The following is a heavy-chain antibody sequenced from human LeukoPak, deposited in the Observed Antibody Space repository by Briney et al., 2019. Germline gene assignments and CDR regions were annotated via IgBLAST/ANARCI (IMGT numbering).Heavy chain of an antibody. CDR2: INAGNGST. V-gene: IGHV1-3*01. CDR1: GYTFTSYA. D-gene: IGHD2-2*01. CDR3: ARGGVVVVPAAIPGWFDP. J-gene: IGHJ5*02. Sequence: ASVKVSCKASGYTFTSYAMHWVRQAPGQRLEWMGWINAGNGSTKYSQKFQGRVTITRDTSASTAYMELSSLRSEDTAVYYCARGGVVVVPAAIPGWFDPWGQGTLVTVSS.